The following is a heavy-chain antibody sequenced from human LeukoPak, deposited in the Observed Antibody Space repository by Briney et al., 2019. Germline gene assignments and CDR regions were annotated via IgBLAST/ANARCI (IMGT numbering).Heavy chain of an antibody. CDR3: ARDQDSGSFIFDY. CDR2: IYSGGNT. D-gene: IGHD1-26*01. CDR1: GFTASTNY. Sequence: GGSLRLSCAASGFTASTNYMSWVRQAPGKGLEWVSVIYSGGNTYYADSVKGRFTISRDNSKNTLYLQMNSLRAEDTAVYYCARDQDSGSFIFDYWGQGTLVTVSS. V-gene: IGHV3-53*01. J-gene: IGHJ4*02.